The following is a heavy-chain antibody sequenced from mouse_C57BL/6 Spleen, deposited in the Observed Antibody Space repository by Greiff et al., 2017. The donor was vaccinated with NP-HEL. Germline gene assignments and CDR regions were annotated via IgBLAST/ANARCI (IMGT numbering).Heavy chain of an antibody. CDR2: IYPRSGNT. J-gene: IGHJ1*03. V-gene: IGHV1-81*01. D-gene: IGHD1-1*01. CDR3: ARCNYYGSSYWYFDV. CDR1: GYTFTSSG. Sequence: QVHVKQSGAELARPGASVKLSCKASGYTFTSSGISWVKQRTGQGLEWIGEIYPRSGNTYYNEKFKGKATLTADKSSSTAYMELRSLTSEDSAVYFCARCNYYGSSYWYFDVWGTGTTVTVSS.